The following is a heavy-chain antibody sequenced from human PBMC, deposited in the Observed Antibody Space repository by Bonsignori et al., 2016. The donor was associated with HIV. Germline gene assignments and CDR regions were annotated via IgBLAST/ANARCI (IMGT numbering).Heavy chain of an antibody. J-gene: IGHJ1*01. D-gene: IGHD2-2*02. V-gene: IGHV3-7*01. CDR1: GFTFSDFW. Sequence: GGSLRLSCTASGFTFSDFWMSWVRQAPGKGLEWVASINQDGTEKYFADSVQGRFTISRDNAKNSLHLQMNSLRAEDTALYYCAFSFVVVPAAIRGPGYFQHWGQGTLVTVSS. CDR2: INQDGTEK. CDR3: AFSFVVVPAAIRGPGYFQH.